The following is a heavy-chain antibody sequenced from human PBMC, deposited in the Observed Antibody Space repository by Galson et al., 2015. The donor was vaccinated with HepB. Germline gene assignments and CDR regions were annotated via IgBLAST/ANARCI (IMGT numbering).Heavy chain of an antibody. V-gene: IGHV3-33*01. J-gene: IGHJ6*02. CDR2: IRSDGSDP. CDR1: GFMFSRFG. Sequence: SLRLSCAASGFMFSRFGMHWLRQAPGKGLEWVAVIRSDGSDPQYADSVKDRFTISRDNSRYTLYLHIYSLRVDDTAVYYCATDLCPGQQGYCRRGAPGGLMDVWGQGTTVTVSS. CDR3: ATDLCPGQQGYCRRGAPGGLMDV. D-gene: IGHD2-2*01.